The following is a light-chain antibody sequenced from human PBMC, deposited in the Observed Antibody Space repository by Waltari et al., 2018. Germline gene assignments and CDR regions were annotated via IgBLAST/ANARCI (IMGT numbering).Light chain of an antibody. CDR2: YDS. CDR1: NIGSKS. Sequence: SYVVTQSPSVSVAPGETARITCGGDNIGSKSVHWYQQRPGQAPVLVIPYDSDRPSGIPERLSGSISVNPATLTISWVEADDEADYYCLVWHSTTDHHGVFGGGTKRTVL. CDR3: LVWHSTTDHHGV. V-gene: IGLV3-21*04. J-gene: IGLJ2*01.